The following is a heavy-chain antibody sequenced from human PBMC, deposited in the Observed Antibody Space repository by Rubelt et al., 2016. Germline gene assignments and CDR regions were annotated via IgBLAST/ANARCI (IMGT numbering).Heavy chain of an antibody. CDR2: T. V-gene: IGHV5-51*01. J-gene: IGHJ4*02. CDR3: ASGGDWNPSQFDY. D-gene: IGHD2-21*02. Sequence: TGDSPSFQGQVTISADKSISTAYLQWSSLKASDTAMYYCASGGDWNPSQFDYWGQGTLVTVSS.